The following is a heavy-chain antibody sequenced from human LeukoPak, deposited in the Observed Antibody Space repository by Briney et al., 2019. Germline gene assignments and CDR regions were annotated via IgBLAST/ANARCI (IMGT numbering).Heavy chain of an antibody. D-gene: IGHD3-22*01. Sequence: GGSPRLSCAASGFTFSSYAMSWVRQAPGKGLEWVSAISGSGGSTYYADSVKGRFTISRDNSKNTLYLQMNSLRAEDTAVYYCAKDYYDSSGYYRFDYWGQGTLVTVSS. J-gene: IGHJ4*02. CDR2: ISGSGGST. CDR1: GFTFSSYA. CDR3: AKDYYDSSGYYRFDY. V-gene: IGHV3-23*01.